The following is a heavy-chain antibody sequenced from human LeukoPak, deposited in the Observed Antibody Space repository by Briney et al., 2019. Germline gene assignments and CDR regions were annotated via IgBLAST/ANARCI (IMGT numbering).Heavy chain of an antibody. Sequence: SQSLSLTCTVSGGSISSGSYYWSWIRQPAGKGLEWIGRIYTSGSTNYNPSLKSRVTISVDTSKNQFSLKLSSVTAADTAVYYCARVSSSWFLFDYWGQGTLVTVSS. CDR3: ARVSSSWFLFDY. J-gene: IGHJ4*02. D-gene: IGHD6-13*01. CDR2: IYTSGST. V-gene: IGHV4-61*02. CDR1: GGSISSGSYY.